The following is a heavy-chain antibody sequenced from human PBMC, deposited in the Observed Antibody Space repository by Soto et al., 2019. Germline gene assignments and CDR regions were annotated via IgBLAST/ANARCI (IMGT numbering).Heavy chain of an antibody. J-gene: IGHJ4*02. CDR1: GGSFSGYY. V-gene: IGHV4-34*01. D-gene: IGHD3-9*01. CDR2: INHSGST. CDR3: ARVNGLYFDWLLYEGGPFDY. Sequence: SSETLSLTCAAYGGSFSGYYWSWIRQPPGKGLEWIGEINHSGSTNYNPSLKSRVTISVDTSKNQFSLKLSSVTAADTAVYYCARVNGLYFDWLLYEGGPFDYWGQGTLVPVSS.